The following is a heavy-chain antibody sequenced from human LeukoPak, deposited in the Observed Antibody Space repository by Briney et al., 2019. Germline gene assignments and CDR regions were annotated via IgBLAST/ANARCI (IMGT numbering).Heavy chain of an antibody. D-gene: IGHD1-1*01. Sequence: GGSLRLSCAASGSTFINYAMSWVRQAPGKGLEWVSVIGKSGTTYYADSVKGRFTISRDNSKSTLYLQMNSLRAEDTAVYYSAKMDSTGLHYFDYWGQGTLVTVSS. CDR2: IGKSGTT. J-gene: IGHJ4*02. V-gene: IGHV3-23*01. CDR1: GSTFINYA. CDR3: AKMDSTGLHYFDY.